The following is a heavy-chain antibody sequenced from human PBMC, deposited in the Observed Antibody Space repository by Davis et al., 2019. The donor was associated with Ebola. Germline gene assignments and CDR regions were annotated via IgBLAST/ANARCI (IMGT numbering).Heavy chain of an antibody. CDR2: ISGDSNTI. D-gene: IGHD2/OR15-2a*01. CDR1: GFTFSNYP. CDR3: AKPPSPAGEYYFDS. V-gene: IGHV3-23*01. J-gene: IGHJ4*02. Sequence: GGSLRLSCAASGFTFSNYPMRWVRQAPGKGLEWISAISGDSNTIEYADSVKGRFTISRDNSKNTVYLQMNSLTAEDTAVYYCAKPPSPAGEYYFDSWGQGTLVTVSS.